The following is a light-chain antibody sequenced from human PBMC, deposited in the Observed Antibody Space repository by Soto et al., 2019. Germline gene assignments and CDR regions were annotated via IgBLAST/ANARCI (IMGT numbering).Light chain of an antibody. J-gene: IGKJ4*01. CDR1: QSLSNNF. Sequence: DIVLTQSPGTLSLSPGDRAALSCGASQSLSNNFLAWYQQKPGQAPRLLISGASSRATGIPDRFSGSGSGTDFTLVIYRVEHEDFAVYYCRRYATSSLTFGGGNKEEIK. CDR2: GAS. V-gene: IGKV3-20*01. CDR3: RRYATSSLT.